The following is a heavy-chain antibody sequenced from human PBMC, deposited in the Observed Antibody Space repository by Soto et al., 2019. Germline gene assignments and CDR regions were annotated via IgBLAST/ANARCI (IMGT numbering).Heavy chain of an antibody. CDR2: IVVGSGNT. Sequence: QMQLVQSGPKVKKPGTSVKVSCKASGFTFTTSAVQWVRQARGQRLEWMGWIVVGSGNTNFAQKFQERVTITRDMSTSTAYMELSSLRSEDTAVYYCAALLRDSSGYYYVGNAFDIWGQGTMVSVSS. V-gene: IGHV1-58*01. D-gene: IGHD3-22*01. J-gene: IGHJ3*02. CDR1: GFTFTTSA. CDR3: AALLRDSSGYYYVGNAFDI.